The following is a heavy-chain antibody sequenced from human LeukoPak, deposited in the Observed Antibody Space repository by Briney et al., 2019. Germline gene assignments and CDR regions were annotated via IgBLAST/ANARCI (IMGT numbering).Heavy chain of an antibody. CDR1: GCTFSSYA. V-gene: IGHV1-69*13. D-gene: IGHD3-22*01. J-gene: IGHJ5*02. Sequence: ASVKVTCKASGCTFSSYAISWVRQPPGQGLEWMGGIIPIFGTANYAQKFQGRVTITADESTSTAYMELSSLRSEDTAVYYCARDERGITMTPWGQGTLVTVSS. CDR3: ARDERGITMTP. CDR2: IIPIFGTA.